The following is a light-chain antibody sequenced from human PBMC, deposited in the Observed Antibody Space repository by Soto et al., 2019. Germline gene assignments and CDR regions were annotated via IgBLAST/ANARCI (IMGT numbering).Light chain of an antibody. J-gene: IGLJ3*02. CDR3: QTWGTGTLV. CDR2: LNSDGSH. Sequence: QLVMTKSPSASAALGASVKLTCTLSSGHSSYAIAWHQQQPEKGPRYLMKLNSDGSHSKGDGIPDRFSGSSSGAERYLTISSLQSEDEADYYCQTWGTGTLVVGGGTELTVL. CDR1: SGHSSYA. V-gene: IGLV4-69*01.